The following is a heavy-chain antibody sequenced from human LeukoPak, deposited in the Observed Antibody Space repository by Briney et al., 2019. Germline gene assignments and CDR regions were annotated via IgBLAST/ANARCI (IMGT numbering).Heavy chain of an antibody. CDR2: IYYSGST. Sequence: SETLSLTCTVSGGSISSYYWSWIRQPPGKGLEWIGYIYYSGSTNYNPSLKSRVAISVDTSKNQFSLKLSSVTAADTAVYYCARGRGIVDYWGQGTLVTVSS. CDR3: ARGRGIVDY. D-gene: IGHD1-26*01. V-gene: IGHV4-59*01. CDR1: GGSISSYY. J-gene: IGHJ4*02.